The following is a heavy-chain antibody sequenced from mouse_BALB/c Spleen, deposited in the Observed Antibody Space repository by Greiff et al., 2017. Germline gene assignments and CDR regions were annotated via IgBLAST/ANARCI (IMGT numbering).Heavy chain of an antibody. J-gene: IGHJ4*01. V-gene: IGHV5-6-3*01. CDR3: ARVDGYYGGAMDY. D-gene: IGHD2-3*01. CDR1: GFTFSSYG. CDR2: INSNGGST. Sequence: EVKLMESGGGLVQPGGSLKLSCAASGFTFSSYGMSWVRQTPDKRLELVATINSNGGSTYYPDSVKGRFTISRDNAKNTLYLQMSSLKSEDTAMYYCARVDGYYGGAMDYWGQGTSVTVSS.